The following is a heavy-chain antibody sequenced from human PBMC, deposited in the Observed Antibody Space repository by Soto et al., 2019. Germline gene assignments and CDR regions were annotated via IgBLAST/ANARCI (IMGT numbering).Heavy chain of an antibody. CDR2: INHSGST. D-gene: IGHD3-10*01. CDR3: ARVSGIYYYGMDV. CDR1: GGSFSGYY. J-gene: IGHJ6*02. V-gene: IGHV4-34*01. Sequence: QVQLQQWGAGLLKPSETLSLTCAVYGGSFSGYYWNWIRQPPGKGLEWIGEINHSGSTNYNPSLKSRVTISVDTSENLFSLQLSSVTAADTAVYYCARVSGIYYYGMDVWGPGTTGTVSS.